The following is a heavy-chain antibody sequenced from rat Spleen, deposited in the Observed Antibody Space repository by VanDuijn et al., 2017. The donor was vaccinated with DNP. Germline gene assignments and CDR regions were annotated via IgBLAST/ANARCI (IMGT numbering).Heavy chain of an antibody. CDR2: ISTGGDST. V-gene: IGHV5-27*01. Sequence: EVQLVESGGGLVQPGRSLKLSCAASGFTFSNYYMAWVRQAPTKGLEWVAYISTGGDSTYYRDSVKGRFTISRDNAKSTLYLQMDSLRSEDTATYYCTVGSIYYDGSYYYGVMDAWGQGASVTVSS. CDR3: TVGSIYYDGSYYYGVMDA. D-gene: IGHD1-12*02. J-gene: IGHJ4*01. CDR1: GFTFSNYY.